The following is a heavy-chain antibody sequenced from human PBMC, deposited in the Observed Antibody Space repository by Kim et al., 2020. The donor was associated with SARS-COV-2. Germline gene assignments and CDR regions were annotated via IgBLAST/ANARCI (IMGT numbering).Heavy chain of an antibody. Sequence: ASVKVSCKVSGYTLTELSMHWVRQAPGKGLEWMGGFDPEDGETIYAQKFQGRVTMTEDTSTDTAYMELSSLRSEDTAVYYCATRVIAAAGTERSFDIWGQGTMVTVSS. V-gene: IGHV1-24*01. CDR3: ATRVIAAAGTERSFDI. J-gene: IGHJ3*02. CDR2: FDPEDGET. CDR1: GYTLTELS. D-gene: IGHD6-13*01.